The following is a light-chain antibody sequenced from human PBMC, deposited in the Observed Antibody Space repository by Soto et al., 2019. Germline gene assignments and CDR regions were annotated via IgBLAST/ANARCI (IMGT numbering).Light chain of an antibody. CDR2: AAS. CDR3: QQLNSYPPFS. V-gene: IGKV1-9*01. CDR1: QDISSY. Sequence: DIQLTQSPSFLSASIGDRVTITCRASQDISSYLAWYQQKPGKAPKLLIYAASTLQSGVPSRFSGSGSRTEFTRTISSLQPEDLATYYCQQLNSYPPFSFGPGTKVDIK. J-gene: IGKJ3*01.